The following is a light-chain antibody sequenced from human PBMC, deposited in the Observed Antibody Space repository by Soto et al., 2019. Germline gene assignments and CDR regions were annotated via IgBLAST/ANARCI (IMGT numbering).Light chain of an antibody. J-gene: IGLJ2*01. Sequence: QSALTQPASVSGSPGQSITISFTGTSSHIGAYNYVSWYQQHPGKAPKLMIYDVNIRPSGVSNRFSGSKSGNTASLTISGLQAEDEADYYCTSWTTSTTMIFGGGTKLTVL. V-gene: IGLV2-14*03. CDR3: TSWTTSTTMI. CDR2: DVN. CDR1: SSHIGAYNY.